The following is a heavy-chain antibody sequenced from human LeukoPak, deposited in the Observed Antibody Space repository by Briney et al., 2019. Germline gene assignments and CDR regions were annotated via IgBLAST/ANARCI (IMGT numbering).Heavy chain of an antibody. CDR2: VSSDERTT. CDR1: GFSFSSYW. CDR3: ARGGSDTAMAHEC. D-gene: IGHD5-18*01. Sequence: TGGSLRLSCAASGFSFSSYWMHWVRQAPGEGLVWVSRVSSDERTTSYADSVKGRFTVSRDNAKNTVYLQMNSLRVEDTAVYYCARGGSDTAMAHECWGQGTLVTVSS. V-gene: IGHV3-74*01. J-gene: IGHJ4*02.